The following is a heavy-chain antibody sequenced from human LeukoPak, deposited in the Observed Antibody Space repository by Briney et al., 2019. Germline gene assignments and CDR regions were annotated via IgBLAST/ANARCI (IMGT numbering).Heavy chain of an antibody. CDR3: AKVGGYSGYDYNYYFDY. V-gene: IGHV3-23*01. Sequence: GGSLRLSCAASGFTFSSYAMSWVRQAPGKGLEWVSAISGSSGSTYYADSVKGRFTISRDNSKNTLYLQMNSLRAEDMAVYYCAKVGGYSGYDYNYYFDYWGQGTLVTVSS. CDR1: GFTFSSYA. J-gene: IGHJ4*02. D-gene: IGHD5-12*01. CDR2: ISGSSGST.